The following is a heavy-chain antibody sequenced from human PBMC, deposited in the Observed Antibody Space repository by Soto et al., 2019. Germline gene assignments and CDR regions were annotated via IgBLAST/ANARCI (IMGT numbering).Heavy chain of an antibody. CDR1: GFTFSSYG. D-gene: IGHD5-18*01. CDR2: IWYDGSNK. CDR3: ARGPRRIQLWSLDY. Sequence: HPGGSLRLSCAASGFTFSSYGMHWVRQAPGKGLEWVAVIWYDGSNKYYADSVKGRFTISRDNSKNTLYLQMNSLRAEDTAVYYCARGPRRIQLWSLDYWGQGTLVTVSS. V-gene: IGHV3-33*01. J-gene: IGHJ4*02.